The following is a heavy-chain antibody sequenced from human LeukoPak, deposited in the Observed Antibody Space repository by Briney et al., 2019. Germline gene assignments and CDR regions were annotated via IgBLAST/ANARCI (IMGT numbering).Heavy chain of an antibody. V-gene: IGHV1-2*02. Sequence: ASVTVSCKASGYTFTGYYMHWVRQAPGQGLEWMGWINPNSGGTNYAQKFQGRVTMTRDTSISTAYMELSRLRSDDTAVYYCAREILRASRVFDYWGQGTLVTVSS. CDR2: INPNSGGT. J-gene: IGHJ4*02. CDR1: GYTFTGYY. D-gene: IGHD3-3*01. CDR3: AREILRASRVFDY.